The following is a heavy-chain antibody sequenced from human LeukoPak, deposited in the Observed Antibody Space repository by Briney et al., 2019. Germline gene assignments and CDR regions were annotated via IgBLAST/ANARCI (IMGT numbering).Heavy chain of an antibody. D-gene: IGHD7-27*01. CDR3: ARDSWGPYYYYGMDV. V-gene: IGHV4-39*07. J-gene: IGHJ6*02. Sequence: SETLSLTCTVSGGSISSSSYYWGWIRQPPGKGLEWIGSIYYSGSTYYNPSLKSRVTISVDTSKNQFSLKLSSVTAADTAVYYCARDSWGPYYYYGMDVWGQGTTVTVSS. CDR1: GGSISSSSYY. CDR2: IYYSGST.